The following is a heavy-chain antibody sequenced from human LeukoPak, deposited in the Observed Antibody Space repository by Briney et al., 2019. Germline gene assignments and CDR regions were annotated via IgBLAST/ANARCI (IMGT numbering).Heavy chain of an antibody. J-gene: IGHJ6*02. D-gene: IGHD1-14*01. CDR1: GGSISSYY. CDR3: ARDSGNPIPYYYYGMDV. CDR2: IYYSGST. V-gene: IGHV4-59*01. Sequence: PSETLSLTCTVSGGSISSYYWSWIRQPPGKGLGWIGYIYYSGSTNYNPSLKSRVTISVDTSKNQFSLKLSSVTAADTAVYYCARDSGNPIPYYYYGMDVWGQGTTVTVSS.